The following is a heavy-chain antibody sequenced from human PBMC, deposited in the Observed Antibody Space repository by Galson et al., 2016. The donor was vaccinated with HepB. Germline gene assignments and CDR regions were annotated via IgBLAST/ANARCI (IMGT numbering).Heavy chain of an antibody. CDR1: GYTSSSYG. V-gene: IGHV1-18*01. Sequence: SVKVSCKASGYTSSSYGICWVRQAPGQGLEWMGWISVYNGRTAYAHKLVGRVTMTWDTSTSTVYMELRSMGSEDTAIYYCARDQGFGEDNWGQGTLVTVSS. J-gene: IGHJ4*02. CDR3: ARDQGFGEDN. D-gene: IGHD3-10*01. CDR2: ISVYNGRT.